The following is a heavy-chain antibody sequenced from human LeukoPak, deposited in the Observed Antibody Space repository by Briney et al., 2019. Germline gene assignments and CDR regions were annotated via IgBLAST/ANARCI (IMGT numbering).Heavy chain of an antibody. CDR1: GGSISSSSYY. J-gene: IGHJ5*02. V-gene: IGHV4-39*01. Sequence: SETLSLTCTVSGGSISSSSYYWGWIRQPPGKGLEWIGSMYYSGSTYYNPSLKSRVTISVDTSKNQFSLKLSSVTAADTAVYYCARPYGSGSYRPFDPWGQGTLVTVSS. D-gene: IGHD3-10*01. CDR2: MYYSGST. CDR3: ARPYGSGSYRPFDP.